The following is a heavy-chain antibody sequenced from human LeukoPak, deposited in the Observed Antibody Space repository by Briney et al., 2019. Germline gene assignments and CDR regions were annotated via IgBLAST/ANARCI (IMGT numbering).Heavy chain of an antibody. Sequence: ASVKVSCKVSGGTFSSYAISWVRQAPGLGLEWMGGIIPIFGTANYAQKFQGRVTSTADESTSTAYMELSSLRSEDTAVYYCARVSGYQLPSDYWGQGTLVTVSS. J-gene: IGHJ4*02. CDR1: GGTFSSYA. V-gene: IGHV1-69*13. D-gene: IGHD2-2*01. CDR2: IIPIFGTA. CDR3: ARVSGYQLPSDY.